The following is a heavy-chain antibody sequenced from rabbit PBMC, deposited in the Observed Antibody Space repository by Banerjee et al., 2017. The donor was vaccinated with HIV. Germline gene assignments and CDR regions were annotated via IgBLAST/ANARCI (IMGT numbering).Heavy chain of an antibody. CDR3: ARGHAGSSWGLDL. J-gene: IGHJ6*01. CDR2: INTSSGNT. Sequence: QEQLEESGGGLVKPEGSLTLTCKASGFSFSNNYVMCWVRQAPGKGLEWIACINTSSGNTVYASWAKGRFTISKASSTTVTLKLNSLTAADTATYFCARGHAGSSWGLDLWGPGTLVTVS. V-gene: IGHV1S45*01. D-gene: IGHD8-1*01. CDR1: GFSFSNNYV.